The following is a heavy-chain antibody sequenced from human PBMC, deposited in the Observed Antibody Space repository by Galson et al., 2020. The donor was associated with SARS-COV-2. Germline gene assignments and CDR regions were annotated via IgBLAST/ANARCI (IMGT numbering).Heavy chain of an antibody. CDR3: AKDETFGSYYDYSQH. D-gene: IGHD1-26*01. Sequence: NSGGSLRLSCAASGFTFSSYSMNWVRQAPGKGLEWVSSISSSSSYIYYADSVKGRFTISRDNAKNSLYLQMNSLRAEDTAVYYCAKDETFGSYYDYSQHWGQGTLVTVSS. J-gene: IGHJ1*01. V-gene: IGHV3-21*01. CDR2: ISSSSSYI. CDR1: GFTFSSYS.